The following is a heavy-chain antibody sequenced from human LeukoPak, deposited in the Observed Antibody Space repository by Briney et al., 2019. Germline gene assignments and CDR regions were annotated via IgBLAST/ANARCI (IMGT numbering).Heavy chain of an antibody. CDR2: LSGSGGST. J-gene: IGHJ4*02. CDR3: AKPRSAESPFDY. V-gene: IGHV3-23*01. Sequence: GGSLRLSCAASGFTFSSYAMSWVRQAPGKGLEWVSGLSGSGGSTYYADSVQGRFTISRDNSKNTLYLQMNSLRAEDRAVYYCAKPRSAESPFDYWGQGTLVTVSS. CDR1: GFTFSSYA. D-gene: IGHD3-3*01.